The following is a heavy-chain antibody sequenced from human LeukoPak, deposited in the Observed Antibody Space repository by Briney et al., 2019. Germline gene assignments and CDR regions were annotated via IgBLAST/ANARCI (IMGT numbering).Heavy chain of an antibody. CDR1: GYTFTSYY. V-gene: IGHV1-69*04. CDR3: ARATYGDYAS. Sequence: ASVKVSCKASGYTFTSYYMHWVRQAPGQGLEWMGRIIPILGIANYAQKFQGRVTITADKSTSTAYMELSSLRSEDTAVYYCARATYGDYASWGQGTLVTVSS. J-gene: IGHJ5*02. CDR2: IIPILGIA. D-gene: IGHD4-17*01.